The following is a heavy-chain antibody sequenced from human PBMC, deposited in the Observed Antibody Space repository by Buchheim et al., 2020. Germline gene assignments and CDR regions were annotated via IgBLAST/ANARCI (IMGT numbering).Heavy chain of an antibody. V-gene: IGHV4-59*01. CDR1: GGSISSYY. CDR3: ARDPNDYGDYYFDY. J-gene: IGHJ4*02. D-gene: IGHD4-17*01. CDR2: NYYSGST. Sequence: QVQLQESGPGLVKPSETLSLTCTVSGGSISSYYWSWIRQPPGKGLEWIGYNYYSGSTNYNPSPKSRATTSVHTSTNQFSLKLSSVTAADTAVYYCARDPNDYGDYYFDYWDQGTL.